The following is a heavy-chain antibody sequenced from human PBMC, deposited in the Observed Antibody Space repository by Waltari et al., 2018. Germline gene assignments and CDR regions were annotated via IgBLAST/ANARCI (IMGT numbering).Heavy chain of an antibody. J-gene: IGHJ4*02. V-gene: IGHV3-74*01. CDR3: VREKDLGGTCVFDF. CDR2: TNKDGSGT. CDR1: GLGFSSYW. Sequence: EVQLVESGGGLVQTGGSARLSGEASGLGFSSYWLDWVRQVPGTGLGWVARTNKDGSGTAYADFVEGRLTISRDNAKSTLHLQMTSLTAEDTAVYYCVREKDLGGTCVFDFWGRGTLVTVSS. D-gene: IGHD1-26*01.